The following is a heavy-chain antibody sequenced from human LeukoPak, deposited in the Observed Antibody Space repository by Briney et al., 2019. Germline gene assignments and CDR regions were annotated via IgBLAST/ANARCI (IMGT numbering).Heavy chain of an antibody. CDR2: IITDGSST. CDR3: ARDPNYYDSTLYGMDV. D-gene: IGHD3-22*01. Sequence: HPGGSLRLSCAASGFTFSSYWMHWVRQAPGKGLVWVSRIITDGSSTTYADSVRGRFTISRDNAKNTLHLQMNSLRAEDTAVYYCARDPNYYDSTLYGMDVWGQGTTVTVSS. J-gene: IGHJ6*02. CDR1: GFTFSSYW. V-gene: IGHV3-74*01.